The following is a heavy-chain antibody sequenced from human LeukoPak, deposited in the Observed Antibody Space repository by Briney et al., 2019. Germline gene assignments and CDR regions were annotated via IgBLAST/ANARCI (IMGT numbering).Heavy chain of an antibody. Sequence: PSETLSLTCTVSGGCISSSSYYWGWIRQPPGKGLEWIGSIYYSGSTYYNPSLKSRVTISVDTSKNQFSLKLSSVTAADTAVYYCARDTGGEIVVVMDGGYYFDYWGQGTLVTVSS. CDR1: GGCISSSSYY. J-gene: IGHJ4*02. CDR2: IYYSGST. V-gene: IGHV4-39*07. D-gene: IGHD3-22*01. CDR3: ARDTGGEIVVVMDGGYYFDY.